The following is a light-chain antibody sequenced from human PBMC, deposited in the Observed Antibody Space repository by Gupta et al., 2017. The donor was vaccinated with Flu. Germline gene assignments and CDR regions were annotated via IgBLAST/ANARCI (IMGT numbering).Light chain of an antibody. Sequence: VTLGKPASISCRTSQGRGHSDGNTYSNCFQQSAGQSPRRLIYKDSNRDSGLPDRISSSESGTDFTLKISVGAAVDVGIYYCRQGVHWPRTFGEGTKLEIK. CDR1: QGRGHSDGNTY. CDR3: RQGVHWPRT. V-gene: IGKV2-30*02. CDR2: KDS. J-gene: IGKJ2*02.